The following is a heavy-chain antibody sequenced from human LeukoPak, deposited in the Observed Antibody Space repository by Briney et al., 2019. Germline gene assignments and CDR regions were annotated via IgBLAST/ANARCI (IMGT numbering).Heavy chain of an antibody. CDR1: GFTFSSYA. CDR2: ISGSGGST. V-gene: IGHV3-23*01. D-gene: IGHD2-2*01. Sequence: GGSLRLSCAASGFTFSSYAMSWVRQAPGKGLEWVSAISGSGGSTYYADSVKGRFTISRDNSKNTLYLQMSSLRAEDTAVYYCAKDKQYQLPQQLDYWGQGTLVTVSS. J-gene: IGHJ4*02. CDR3: AKDKQYQLPQQLDY.